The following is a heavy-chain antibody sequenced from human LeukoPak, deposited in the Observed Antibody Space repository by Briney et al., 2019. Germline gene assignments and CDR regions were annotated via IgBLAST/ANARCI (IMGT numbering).Heavy chain of an antibody. D-gene: IGHD3-10*01. CDR1: GYTFSGTGWY. V-gene: IGHV1-2*02. CDR3: ARDGPAQMVDFDY. J-gene: IGHJ4*02. Sequence: ASVKVSCKASGYTFSGTGWYLYWLRQAPGQGLECMGWIYPNNGATAYAQKFQGRVAMTRDTSITSAYMELSRLRPDDTAVYYCARDGPAQMVDFDYWGQGTLVTVSS. CDR2: IYPNNGAT.